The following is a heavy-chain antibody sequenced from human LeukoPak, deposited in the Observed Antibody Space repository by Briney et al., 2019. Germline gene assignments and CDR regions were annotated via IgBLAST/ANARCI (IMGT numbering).Heavy chain of an antibody. CDR2: ISSSGSTI. CDR1: GFTFSDYY. J-gene: IGHJ4*02. CDR3: ASSPPTGITVSYFDY. V-gene: IGHV3-11*01. Sequence: GGSLRLSCAASGFTFSDYYMSWIRQAPGKGLEWVSYISSSGSTIYYADSVKGRFTISRDNAKNSLYLQMNSLRAEDTAVYYCASSPPTGITVSYFDYWGQGTLVTVSS. D-gene: IGHD4-17*01.